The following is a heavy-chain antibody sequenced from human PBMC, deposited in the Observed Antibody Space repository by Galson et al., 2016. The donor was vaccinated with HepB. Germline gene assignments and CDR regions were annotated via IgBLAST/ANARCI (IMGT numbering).Heavy chain of an antibody. CDR3: ASESSGYDYDFDI. Sequence: SLRLSCAASGFTFSRYTMNWVRRAPGKGLEWVSSISSSSTYIYYADSMKGRFTISRDNAKKLLYLQMSSLRAEDTAVYYCASESSGYDYDFDIWGQGTMVTVSS. V-gene: IGHV3-21*01. CDR2: ISSSSTYI. CDR1: GFTFSRYT. D-gene: IGHD5-12*01. J-gene: IGHJ3*02.